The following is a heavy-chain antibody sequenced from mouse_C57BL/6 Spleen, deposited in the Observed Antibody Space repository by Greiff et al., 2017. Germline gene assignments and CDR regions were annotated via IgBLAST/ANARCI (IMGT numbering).Heavy chain of an antibody. CDR1: GFTFSDYY. Sequence: EVKLVESEGGLVQPGSSMKLSCTASGFTFSDYYMAWVRQVPEKGLEWVANINYDGSSTYYLDSLMSRFIISSDNAKNILYLQMSSLKSEDTATYYCAREERWAMDYWGQGTSVTVSS. D-gene: IGHD2-3*01. J-gene: IGHJ4*01. V-gene: IGHV5-16*01. CDR2: INYDGSST. CDR3: AREERWAMDY.